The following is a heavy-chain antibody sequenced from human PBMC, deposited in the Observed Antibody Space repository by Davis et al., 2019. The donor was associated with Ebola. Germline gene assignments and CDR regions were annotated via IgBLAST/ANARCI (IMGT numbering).Heavy chain of an antibody. D-gene: IGHD4-11*01. CDR1: EFLLSHYW. CDR3: ARGERTVTTPLAY. CDR2: ISGDGSIT. V-gene: IGHV3-74*01. J-gene: IGHJ4*02. Sequence: PRPAPEFLLSHYWMHWVRQAPGKGLVWVSRISGDGSITTFADSVNGRFTISRDNTKNTLYLQMYSLRAEDTAVYYCARGERTVTTPLAYWGQGALVTVSS.